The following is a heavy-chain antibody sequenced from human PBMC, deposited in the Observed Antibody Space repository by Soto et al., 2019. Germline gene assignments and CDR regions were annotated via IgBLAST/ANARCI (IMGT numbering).Heavy chain of an antibody. J-gene: IGHJ4*02. Sequence: SETLSLTCTVSSDSISSYYCSWIRQPPGKRLEWIGYISYSGSTDYNPSLKSRVTISGDTSKNQFSLKVSSVTAADTAVYYCARGTSWQLPFDYWGQGTLVTVSS. CDR1: SDSISSYY. V-gene: IGHV4-59*01. CDR2: ISYSGST. CDR3: ARGTSWQLPFDY. D-gene: IGHD6-13*01.